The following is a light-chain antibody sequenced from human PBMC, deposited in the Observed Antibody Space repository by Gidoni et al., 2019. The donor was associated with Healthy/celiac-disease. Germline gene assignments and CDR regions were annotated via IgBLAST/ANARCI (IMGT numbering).Light chain of an antibody. V-gene: IGKV4-1*01. CDR1: QSVLYSSNNKNY. J-gene: IGKJ5*01. Sequence: DIVMTQSPDSLAVSLGERATINCKSSQSVLYSSNNKNYLAWYQQKPGQPPKLLIYWASTRESGVPDRFSGRGSGTKFTLTISSLQAEDVAVYYCQQYYSTPITFGQGTRLEIK. CDR2: WAS. CDR3: QQYYSTPIT.